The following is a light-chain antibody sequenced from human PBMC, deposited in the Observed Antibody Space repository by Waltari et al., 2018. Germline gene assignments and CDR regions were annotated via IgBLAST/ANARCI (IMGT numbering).Light chain of an antibody. V-gene: IGKV4-1*01. Sequence: DIVMTQSPDSLAVSLGERATINCKSSQSFLYSSNNKNYLAWYQQKPGQAPKLLIYWASTRESGVPDRFSGSGSGTDFTLTISSLQAEDVAVYYCQQYYSIPYTFGQGTKLEIK. CDR2: WAS. CDR1: QSFLYSSNNKNY. J-gene: IGKJ2*01. CDR3: QQYYSIPYT.